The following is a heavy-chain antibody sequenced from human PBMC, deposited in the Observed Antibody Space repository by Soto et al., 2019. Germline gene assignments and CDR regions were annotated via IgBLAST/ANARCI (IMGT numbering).Heavy chain of an antibody. V-gene: IGHV1-18*01. Sequence: QVHLVQSGAEVKKPGASVKVSCKGSGYAFTTYGITWVRQAPGQGLEWMGWISAHNGNTNYAQKLQGRGTVTRDTSTSKAYMELRSRRSDDTAVYYCARGRYGDYWGQGARVTVSS. CDR3: ARGRYGDY. CDR2: ISAHNGNT. CDR1: GYAFTTYG. J-gene: IGHJ4*02. D-gene: IGHD1-1*01.